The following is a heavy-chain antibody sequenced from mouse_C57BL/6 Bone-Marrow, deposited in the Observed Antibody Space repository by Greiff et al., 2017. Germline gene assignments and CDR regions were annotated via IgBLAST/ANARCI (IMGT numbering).Heavy chain of an antibody. D-gene: IGHD1-1*01. CDR2: IDPETGGT. CDR1: GYTFTDYE. Sequence: VQLKQSGAELVRPGASVTLSCKASGYTFTDYEMHWVKQTPVHGLEWIGAIDPETGGTAYNQKFKGKAILTADKSSSTAYMELRSLTSEDSAVYYCTRSGTTVDDWGQGTTLTVAS. V-gene: IGHV1-15*01. J-gene: IGHJ2*01. CDR3: TRSGTTVDD.